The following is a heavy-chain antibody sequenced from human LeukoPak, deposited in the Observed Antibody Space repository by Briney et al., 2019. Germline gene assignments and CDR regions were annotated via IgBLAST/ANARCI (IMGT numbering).Heavy chain of an antibody. CDR1: GGSISSATYY. D-gene: IGHD2-21*02. V-gene: IGHV4-39*07. J-gene: IGHJ5*02. CDR3: ASVVVVTAANWFDP. Sequence: SETLSLTCTVSGGSISSATYYWSWLRQPPGKGLEWIGEVNHSGNTNSNPSIKSRITISVDTTNNQFSLKLSSVTAADTAVYYCASVVVVTAANWFDPWGQGTLVTVSS. CDR2: VNHSGNT.